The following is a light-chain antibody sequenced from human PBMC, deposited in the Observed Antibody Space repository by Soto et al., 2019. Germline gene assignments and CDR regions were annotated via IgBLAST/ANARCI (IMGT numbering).Light chain of an antibody. J-gene: IGLJ1*01. CDR1: SSDVGAYHY. CDR2: EVN. CDR3: TSYTRSANIV. Sequence: QSAPTQPPSASGSPGQSVTISCTGTSSDVGAYHYVSWYQHHPGKAPKLLIYEVNKRPSGVPDRFSGSKSGNTASLTVSGLQAEDEADYFCTSYTRSANIVLGGGTKLTVL. V-gene: IGLV2-8*01.